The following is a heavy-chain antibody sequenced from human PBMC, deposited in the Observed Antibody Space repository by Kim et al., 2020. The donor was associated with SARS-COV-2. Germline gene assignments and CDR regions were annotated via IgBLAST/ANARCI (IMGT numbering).Heavy chain of an antibody. D-gene: IGHD3-3*01. CDR1: GFTFSSYA. CDR2: ISGSGGST. Sequence: GGSLRLSCAASGFTFSSYAMSWVRQAPGKGLEWVSAISGSGGSTYYADSVKGRFTISRDNSKNTLYLQMNSLRAEDTAVYYCANPMAPPPITNFGVAISADRDVWGQGTTVTVSS. J-gene: IGHJ6*02. CDR3: ANPMAPPPITNFGVAISADRDV. V-gene: IGHV3-23*01.